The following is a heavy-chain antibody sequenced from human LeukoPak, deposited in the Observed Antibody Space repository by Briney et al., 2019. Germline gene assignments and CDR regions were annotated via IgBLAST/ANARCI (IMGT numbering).Heavy chain of an antibody. D-gene: IGHD2-21*01. Sequence: SETLSLTCTVSGGSISSSSYYWGWIRQPPGKGLEWIGSIYYSGSTYYNPSLKSRVTISVDTSKNQFSLKLSSVTAADTAVYYCARHHSDRGFVVVIVLRQAVDAFDIWGQGTMVTVSS. J-gene: IGHJ3*02. CDR2: IYYSGST. V-gene: IGHV4-39*01. CDR3: ARHHSDRGFVVVIVLRQAVDAFDI. CDR1: GGSISSSSYY.